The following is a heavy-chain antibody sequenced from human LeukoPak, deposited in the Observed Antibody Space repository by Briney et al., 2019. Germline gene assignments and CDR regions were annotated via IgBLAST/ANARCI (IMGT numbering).Heavy chain of an antibody. CDR2: ISGSGGST. V-gene: IGHV3-23*01. Sequence: PGGSLRLSCAASGFTFSSYAMSWVRQAPGKGLEWVSGISGSGGSTYYGDSVKGRFSISRDNSKNTLYLQMNSLRAEDTAVYYCAKSRGSGLFDYWGQGTLVTVAS. CDR3: AKSRGSGLFDY. J-gene: IGHJ4*02. D-gene: IGHD3-10*01. CDR1: GFTFSSYA.